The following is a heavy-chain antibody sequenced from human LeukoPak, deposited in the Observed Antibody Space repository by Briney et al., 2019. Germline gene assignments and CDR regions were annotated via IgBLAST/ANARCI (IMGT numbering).Heavy chain of an antibody. Sequence: SETLSLTCTVSDYSITRGYYWGWIRQPPGKGLEWIGSIYHSGNTYYNPSLKSRITISVDTSKNQFSLKLSSVTAADTAVYYCALIVVDAFDIWGQGTMVTVSS. V-gene: IGHV4-38-2*02. D-gene: IGHD3-22*01. J-gene: IGHJ3*02. CDR1: DYSITRGYY. CDR2: IYHSGNT. CDR3: ALIVVDAFDI.